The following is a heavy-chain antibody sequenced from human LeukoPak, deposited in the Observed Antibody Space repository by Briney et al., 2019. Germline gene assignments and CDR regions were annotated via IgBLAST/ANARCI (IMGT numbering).Heavy chain of an antibody. D-gene: IGHD4-17*01. Sequence: PGGFLSPSGAASEFTFSSYAMHGVRKAPCRGLEGVEVISSDGSNKYYADSVKGRFTIARDNSKNTLYLQMNSLRAEDTAVYYCARPNNYGDYDPYYFDYWGQGTLVTVSS. CDR2: ISSDGSNK. CDR3: ARPNNYGDYDPYYFDY. J-gene: IGHJ4*02. V-gene: IGHV3-30-3*01. CDR1: EFTFSSYA.